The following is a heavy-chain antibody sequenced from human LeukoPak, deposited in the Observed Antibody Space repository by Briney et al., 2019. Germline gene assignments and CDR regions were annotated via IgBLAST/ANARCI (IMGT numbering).Heavy chain of an antibody. V-gene: IGHV3-30*04. D-gene: IGHD3-10*01. Sequence: PGGSLRLSCAASGLTFSTFAMHWVRQAPGKGLEWVAVILDDGSNKYYADSVKGRFTISRDNSKNTLYLQMNSLRAEDTAVYYCAREFRLLLWFGELAYWGQGTLVTVSS. CDR2: ILDDGSNK. CDR1: GLTFSTFA. CDR3: AREFRLLLWFGELAY. J-gene: IGHJ4*02.